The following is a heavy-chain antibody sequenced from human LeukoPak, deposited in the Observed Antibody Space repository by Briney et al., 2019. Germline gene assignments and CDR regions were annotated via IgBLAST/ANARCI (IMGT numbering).Heavy chain of an antibody. Sequence: PGGSLRLSCAASGFTFSSYAMHWDRQAPGKVLEWVAVISYDGSNKYYADSVKGRFTISRDNSKNTLYLQMNSLRAEDTAVYYCARLSAYYYGSFFYYYMDVWGKGTTVTVSS. D-gene: IGHD3-10*01. J-gene: IGHJ6*03. CDR2: ISYDGSNK. CDR3: ARLSAYYYGSFFYYYMDV. V-gene: IGHV3-30*04. CDR1: GFTFSSYA.